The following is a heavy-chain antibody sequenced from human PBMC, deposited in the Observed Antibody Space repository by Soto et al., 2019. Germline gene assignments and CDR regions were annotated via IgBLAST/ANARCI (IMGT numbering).Heavy chain of an antibody. Sequence: QVQLVESGGGVVQPGRSLRLSCAASGFTFSNHGMHWVRQAPGKGLGWVARIYYDGSSEFYADSVKGRFTISRDSSKNTLYLQINSLRAEDTAVYYCARGRGSGSFYQLDYWGQGTLVTVSP. CDR1: GFTFSNHG. J-gene: IGHJ4*02. CDR3: ARGRGSGSFYQLDY. D-gene: IGHD1-26*01. CDR2: IYYDGSSE. V-gene: IGHV3-33*01.